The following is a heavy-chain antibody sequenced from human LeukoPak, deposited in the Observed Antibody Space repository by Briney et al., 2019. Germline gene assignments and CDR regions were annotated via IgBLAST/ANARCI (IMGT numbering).Heavy chain of an antibody. CDR1: GFTFSSYW. J-gene: IGHJ1*01. V-gene: IGHV3-23*01. D-gene: IGHD5-12*01. CDR2: ISGSGGST. Sequence: PGGSLRLSCAASGFTFSSYWMSWVRQAPGKGLEWVSAISGSGGSTYYADSVKGRFTISRDNSKNTLYLQMNSLRAEDTAVYYCAKDDLDYYNYWHFQHWGQGTLVTVSS. CDR3: AKDDLDYYNYWHFQH.